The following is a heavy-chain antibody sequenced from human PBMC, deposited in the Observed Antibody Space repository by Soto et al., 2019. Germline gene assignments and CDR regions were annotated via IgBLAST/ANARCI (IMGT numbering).Heavy chain of an antibody. Sequence: SETLSLTCTVSGGSISSGGYYWSWIRQHPGKGLEWIGYIYYSGSTYYNPSLKSRVTISVDTSKNQFSLKLSSVTAADTAVYYCARLAVATNYGMDVWGQGTTVTVSS. J-gene: IGHJ6*02. V-gene: IGHV4-31*03. CDR2: IYYSGST. CDR1: GGSISSGGYY. D-gene: IGHD6-13*01. CDR3: ARLAVATNYGMDV.